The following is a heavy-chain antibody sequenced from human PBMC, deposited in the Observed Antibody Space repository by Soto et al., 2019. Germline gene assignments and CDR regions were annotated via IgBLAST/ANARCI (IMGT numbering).Heavy chain of an antibody. J-gene: IGHJ4*02. V-gene: IGHV3-66*01. D-gene: IGHD6-6*01. Sequence: PGGSLRLSCAASGFTVSSNYMSWVRQAPGKGLEWVSVIYSGGSTYYADSVKGRFTISRDNSKNTLYLQMNSLRAEDTAVYYCARAVAAPDEIDYWGQGTLVTVSS. CDR2: IYSGGST. CDR1: GFTVSSNY. CDR3: ARAVAAPDEIDY.